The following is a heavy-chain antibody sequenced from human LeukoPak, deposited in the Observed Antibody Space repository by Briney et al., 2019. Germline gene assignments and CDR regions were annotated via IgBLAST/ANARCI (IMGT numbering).Heavy chain of an antibody. CDR3: ARPLSGSSSWHGDAFDI. CDR1: GGSISSSTYY. CDR2: IYYSGST. J-gene: IGHJ3*02. V-gene: IGHV4-39*01. Sequence: SETLSLTCTVSGGSISSSTYYWGWIRQPPGKGLEWIGSIYYSGSTYYNASLMSRVTISADTSKNQFSLKLSSVTAADTAVYYCARPLSGSSSWHGDAFDIWGQGTMVTVSS. D-gene: IGHD6-13*01.